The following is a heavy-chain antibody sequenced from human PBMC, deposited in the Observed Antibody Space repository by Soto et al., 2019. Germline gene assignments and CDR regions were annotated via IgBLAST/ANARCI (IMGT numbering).Heavy chain of an antibody. CDR3: ARVLQPAAREGQKNYYYFYMDV. Sequence: GGSLRLSCAASGFTFNTYSMNWVRQAPGKGLEWVSYISSRSSNIYYADSVKGRFTTSRDNAKNSLYLQMNSLRAEDTAIYYCARVLQPAAREGQKNYYYFYMDVWGKGTTVTVSS. J-gene: IGHJ6*03. CDR2: ISSRSSNI. V-gene: IGHV3-48*01. D-gene: IGHD2-2*01. CDR1: GFTFNTYS.